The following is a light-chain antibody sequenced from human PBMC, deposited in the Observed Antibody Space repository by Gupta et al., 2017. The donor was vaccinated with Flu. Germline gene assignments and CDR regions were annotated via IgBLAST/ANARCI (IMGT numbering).Light chain of an antibody. CDR1: QSINNW. J-gene: IGKJ2*01. Sequence: DIQMTQSPPTLSASVGDRATITCRASQSINNWLAWYQQKPGKAPKLLIYKASSLQSGVPSRLSGSGSGTEFSLTISSLQPDDFAIYYCHQYNSYSPETFGQGTKLEIK. CDR3: HQYNSYSPET. V-gene: IGKV1-5*03. CDR2: KAS.